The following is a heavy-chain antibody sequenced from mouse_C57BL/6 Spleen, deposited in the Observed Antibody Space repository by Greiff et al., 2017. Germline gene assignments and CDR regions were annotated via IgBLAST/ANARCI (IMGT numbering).Heavy chain of an antibody. CDR3: AKGDPSYYFDY. Sequence: QVQLKESGAELMKPGASVKLSCKASGYTFTGYWIEWVKQRPGHGLEWIGEILPGSGSTNYNEKFKGKATFTADTSSNTAYMQLSGLTTEDSAINFCAKGDPSYYFDYWGQGTTLTVSS. CDR1: GYTFTGYW. J-gene: IGHJ2*01. D-gene: IGHD3-3*01. CDR2: ILPGSGST. V-gene: IGHV1-9*01.